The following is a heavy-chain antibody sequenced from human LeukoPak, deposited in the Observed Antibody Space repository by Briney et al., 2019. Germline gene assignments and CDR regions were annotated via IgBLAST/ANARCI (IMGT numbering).Heavy chain of an antibody. V-gene: IGHV5-51*01. CDR3: ARQHCSGGRCYPNAFAI. CDR1: GYSFTSYW. D-gene: IGHD2-15*01. CDR2: IYPGDSDT. J-gene: IGHJ3*02. Sequence: GESLKISCKGSGYSFTSYWIGWVRQMPGKGLEWMGIIYPGDSDTRYSPSFQGQVTISADKSISTAYLQWSSLKASDTAIYYCARQHCSGGRCYPNAFAIWDQGTMVTVSS.